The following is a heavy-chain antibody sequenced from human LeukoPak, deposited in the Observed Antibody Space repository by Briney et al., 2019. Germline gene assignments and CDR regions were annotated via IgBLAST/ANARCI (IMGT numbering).Heavy chain of an antibody. D-gene: IGHD3-10*01. J-gene: IGHJ4*02. CDR1: GFTFTNYW. Sequence: GGSLRLSCEASGFTFTNYWMGWVRQAPGKGLEWVANINQDGSETYFVDSVKGRFTISRDNAKNSLNLQMNSLRAEDTAVYYCARAYYYDSKNYYNPTSSFDYWGQGTLVTAAS. CDR2: INQDGSET. CDR3: ARAYYYDSKNYYNPTSSFDY. V-gene: IGHV3-7*04.